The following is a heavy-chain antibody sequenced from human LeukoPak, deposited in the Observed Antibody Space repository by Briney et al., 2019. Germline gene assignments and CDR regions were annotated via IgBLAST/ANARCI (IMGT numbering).Heavy chain of an antibody. J-gene: IGHJ4*02. CDR1: GYTLTELS. CDR2: FDPEDGET. D-gene: IGHD3-10*01. CDR3: ICRYYGSGSVGDY. Sequence: ASVKVSCKVSGYTLTELSMHWVRQAPGKGLEWMGGFDPEDGETIYAQKFQGRVTMTEDTSTDTAYMELSSLRSEDTAVYYCICRYYGSGSVGDYWGQGTLVTVSS. V-gene: IGHV1-24*01.